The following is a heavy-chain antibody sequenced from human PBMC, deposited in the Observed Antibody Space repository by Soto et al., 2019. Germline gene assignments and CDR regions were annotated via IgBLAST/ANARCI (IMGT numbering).Heavy chain of an antibody. V-gene: IGHV1-3*01. D-gene: IGHD2-15*01. J-gene: IGHJ4*02. CDR2: INVGNGNT. CDR1: GYTFSTDA. Sequence: ASVKVSCKTSGYTFSTDAIHWVRLAPGQRLEWMGWINVGNGNTKYSQTFQGRVTITRDTSASTVYMELSSLKSEDTAVYYCARDGYCSGGSCYSVYWGQGTLVTVSS. CDR3: ARDGYCSGGSCYSVY.